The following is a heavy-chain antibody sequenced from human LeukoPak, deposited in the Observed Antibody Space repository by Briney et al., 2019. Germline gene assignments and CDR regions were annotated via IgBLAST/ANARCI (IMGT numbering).Heavy chain of an antibody. Sequence: GRSLRLSCAASGFTFSDYGMHWVRQAPGKGQEWVAVIWYDGTYEYYADSVKGRFTISRDNSKNTLYLQMNSLRAEDTAVYYCAKALGIAVAGTNYWGQGTLVTVSS. D-gene: IGHD6-19*01. CDR3: AKALGIAVAGTNY. CDR1: GFTFSDYG. J-gene: IGHJ4*02. CDR2: IWYDGTYE. V-gene: IGHV3-33*06.